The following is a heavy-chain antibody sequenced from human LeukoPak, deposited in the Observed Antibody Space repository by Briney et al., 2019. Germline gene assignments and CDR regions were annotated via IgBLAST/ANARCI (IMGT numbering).Heavy chain of an antibody. Sequence: SVKVSCKASGGTFSSYAISWVRQAPGQGLEWMGRIIPIFGTANYAQKFQGRVTITTDESTSTAYMELSSLRSEDTAVYYCAREQGNSSGWSLGYWGQGTLVTVSS. J-gene: IGHJ4*02. CDR3: AREQGNSSGWSLGY. V-gene: IGHV1-69*05. CDR1: GGTFSSYA. D-gene: IGHD6-19*01. CDR2: IIPIFGTA.